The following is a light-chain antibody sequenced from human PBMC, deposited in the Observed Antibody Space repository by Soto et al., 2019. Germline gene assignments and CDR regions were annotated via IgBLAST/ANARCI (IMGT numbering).Light chain of an antibody. Sequence: QSALTQPPSASGSPGQSVTISCTGSSSDVGGYNYVSWYQQHPGKAPKLMIYEVSKRPSGVPDRLSVSKSGNTASLTVSGLQADDESDYYCSSYGGSNTVVFGGGTKVTVL. V-gene: IGLV2-8*01. J-gene: IGLJ2*01. CDR2: EVS. CDR3: SSYGGSNTVV. CDR1: SSDVGGYNY.